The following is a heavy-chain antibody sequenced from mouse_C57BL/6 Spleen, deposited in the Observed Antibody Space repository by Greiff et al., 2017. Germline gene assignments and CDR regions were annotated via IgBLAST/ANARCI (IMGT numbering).Heavy chain of an antibody. CDR3: ACGYYEDAMDY. D-gene: IGHD2-3*01. Sequence: EVNLVESGGGLVQPGGSLKLSCAASGFTFSDYYMYWVRQTPEKRLEWVAYISNGGGSTYYPDTVKGRFTISRDNAKNTLYLQMSRLKSEDTAMYYCACGYYEDAMDYWGQGTSVTVSS. J-gene: IGHJ4*01. CDR1: GFTFSDYY. V-gene: IGHV5-12*01. CDR2: ISNGGGST.